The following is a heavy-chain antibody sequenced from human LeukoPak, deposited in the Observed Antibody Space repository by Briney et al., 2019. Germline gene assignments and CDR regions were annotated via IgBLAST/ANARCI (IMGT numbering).Heavy chain of an antibody. V-gene: IGHV3-7*01. CDR3: ARDGGGYSSSWYLNNFDY. D-gene: IGHD6-13*01. CDR1: GFTFSSYW. J-gene: IGHJ4*02. CDR2: IKQDGSEK. Sequence: GGSLRLSCAASGFTFSSYWMSWVRQAPGKGLEWVANIKQDGSEKYYVDSAKGRFTISRDNAKNSLYLQMNSLRAEDTAVYYCARDGGGYSSSWYLNNFDYWGQGTLVTVSS.